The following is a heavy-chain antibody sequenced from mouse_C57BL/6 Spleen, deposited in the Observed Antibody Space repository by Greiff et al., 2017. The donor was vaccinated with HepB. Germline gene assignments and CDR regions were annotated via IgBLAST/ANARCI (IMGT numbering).Heavy chain of an antibody. J-gene: IGHJ4*01. CDR1: GYAFSSSW. CDR3: AREQLRTRAMDY. V-gene: IGHV1-82*01. D-gene: IGHD3-2*02. CDR2: IYPGDGDT. Sequence: QVQLQQSGPELVKPGASVKISCKASGYAFSSSWMNWVKQRPGKGLEWIGRIYPGDGDTNYNGKFKGKATLTADKSSSTAYMQLSSLTSEDSAVYFCAREQLRTRAMDYWGQGTSVTVSS.